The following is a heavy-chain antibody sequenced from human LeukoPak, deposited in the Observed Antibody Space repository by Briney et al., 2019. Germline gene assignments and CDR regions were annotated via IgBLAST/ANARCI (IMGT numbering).Heavy chain of an antibody. D-gene: IGHD1-1*01. CDR1: GYTFTSYG. CDR3: ARDHVQLERGDAFDI. Sequence: ASVKVSCKASGYTFTSYGISWVRQAPGQGLEWMGWISAYNGNTNYAQKLQGRVTMTTDTSTSTAYMELRSLRSDDTAVYYRARDHVQLERGDAFDIWGQGTMVTVSS. CDR2: ISAYNGNT. J-gene: IGHJ3*02. V-gene: IGHV1-18*01.